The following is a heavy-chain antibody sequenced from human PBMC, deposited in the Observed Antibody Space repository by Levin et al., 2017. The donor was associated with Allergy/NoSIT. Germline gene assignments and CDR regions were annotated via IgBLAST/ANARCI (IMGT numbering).Heavy chain of an antibody. J-gene: IGHJ3*02. CDR3: ARSKAHYDILTGYYNPRPARAFDI. D-gene: IGHD3-9*01. V-gene: IGHV4-34*01. CDR1: GGSFSGYY. CDR2: INHSGST. Sequence: SETLSLTCAVYGGSFSGYYWSWIRQPPGKGLEWIGEINHSGSTNYNPSLKSRVTISVDTSKNQFSLKLSSVTAADTAVYYCARSKAHYDILTGYYNPRPARAFDIWGQGTMVTVSS.